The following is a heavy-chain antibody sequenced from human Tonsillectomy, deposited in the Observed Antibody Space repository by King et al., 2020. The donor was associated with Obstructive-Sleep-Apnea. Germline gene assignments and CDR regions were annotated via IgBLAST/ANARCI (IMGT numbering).Heavy chain of an antibody. V-gene: IGHV3-7*03. J-gene: IGHJ6*02. D-gene: IGHD6-13*01. CDR3: ARSSSWYAPRGYYYYGMDV. Sequence: VQLVESGGGLVQPGGSLRLSCAASGFAFSSYWMNWVRQAPGKGLEWVANIKQDGSEKNYVDSVKGRFTISRDNAKNSVYLQMNSLRAEDTAVYYCARSSSWYAPRGYYYYGMDVWGQGTTVTVSS. CDR2: IKQDGSEK. CDR1: GFAFSSYW.